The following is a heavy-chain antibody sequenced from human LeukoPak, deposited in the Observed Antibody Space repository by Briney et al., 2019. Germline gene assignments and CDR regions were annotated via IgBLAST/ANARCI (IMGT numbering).Heavy chain of an antibody. CDR2: IYYSGST. CDR1: SGSISSYY. Sequence: SETLSLTCTVSSGSISSYYWSWIRQPPGKGLEWIGHIYYSGSTNYNPSLKSRITISVDTSKNQFSLKLSSVTAADTAVYYCARGSAGWFGELFDYWGQGTLATVSS. J-gene: IGHJ4*02. D-gene: IGHD3-10*01. V-gene: IGHV4-59*01. CDR3: ARGSAGWFGELFDY.